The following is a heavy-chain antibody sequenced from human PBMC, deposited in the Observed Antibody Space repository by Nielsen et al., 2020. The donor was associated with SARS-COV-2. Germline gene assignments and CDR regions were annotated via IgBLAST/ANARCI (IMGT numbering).Heavy chain of an antibody. CDR2: IFYRGNT. CDR1: GGSISTGSHY. V-gene: IGHV4-61*01. CDR3: ARGTDSGLY. Sequence: GSLRLSCIVSGGSISTGSHYWSWIRQPPGKGLEWIGYIFYRGNTNYKPSLKSRVTISVDTSKNQFSLKLSSVTAADTAVYYCARGTDSGLYWGQGTLVTVSS. J-gene: IGHJ4*02. D-gene: IGHD3-10*01.